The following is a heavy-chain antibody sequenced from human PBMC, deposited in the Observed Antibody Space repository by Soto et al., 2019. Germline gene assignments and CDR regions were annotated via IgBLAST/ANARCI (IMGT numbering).Heavy chain of an antibody. CDR2: IKVGSSRI. CDR1: GFSFSGYD. V-gene: IGHV3-21*01. Sequence: PGGSXRLSCVVSGFSFSGYDMNWVRQAPGKGLEWVSSIKVGSSRIYQPDSMKGRFTISRDDARNSVYLQINSLRAEDTALYFCVRSNKIGLRGAFWGRGTQVTVSS. D-gene: IGHD4-4*01. J-gene: IGHJ1*01. CDR3: VRSNKIGLRGAF.